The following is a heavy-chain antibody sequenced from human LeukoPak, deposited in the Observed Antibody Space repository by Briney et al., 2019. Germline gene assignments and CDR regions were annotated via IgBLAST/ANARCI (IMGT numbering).Heavy chain of an antibody. D-gene: IGHD5-12*01. CDR3: ARGGESGYDT. V-gene: IGHV4-39*01. CDR1: GGSISSSSNY. Sequence: SETLSLTCTVSGGSISSSSNYWGWNRQSPGKGLEWIGTIYSTGNTYYNPSLKGRLTISVDTSKNQFSLKLSSVTAADTAVYYCARGGESGYDTWGQGSLVTVSS. J-gene: IGHJ5*02. CDR2: IYSTGNT.